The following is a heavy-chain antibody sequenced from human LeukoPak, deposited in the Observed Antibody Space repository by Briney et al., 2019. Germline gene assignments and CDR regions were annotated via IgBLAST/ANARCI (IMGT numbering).Heavy chain of an antibody. J-gene: IGHJ2*01. D-gene: IGHD6-19*01. V-gene: IGHV4-59*01. CDR2: IYNNGRT. CDR3: ARDPGSSGYWYFDL. CDR1: GGSMSSYY. Sequence: SETLSLTCAVSGGSMSSYYWSWIRQPPGKGLEWIGYIYNNGRTNYNPSLKSRVTISVDTSKNQFSLRLTSVTAADTAVYYCARDPGSSGYWYFDLWGRGTLVTVSS.